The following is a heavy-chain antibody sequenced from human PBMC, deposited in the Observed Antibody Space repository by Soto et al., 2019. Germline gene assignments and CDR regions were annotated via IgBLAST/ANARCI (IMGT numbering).Heavy chain of an antibody. Sequence: GGSLRLSCAASGFSVTSFYMTWVRQAPGRGLEWVSLIRNDGSASYADSVKGRFTISRDNSKNTLYLQMNSLRAEDTAVYYCAKEMSIGRPYDYWGQGTLVTVSS. CDR2: IRNDGSA. D-gene: IGHD6-6*01. CDR1: GFSVTSFY. J-gene: IGHJ4*02. CDR3: AKEMSIGRPYDY. V-gene: IGHV3-53*01.